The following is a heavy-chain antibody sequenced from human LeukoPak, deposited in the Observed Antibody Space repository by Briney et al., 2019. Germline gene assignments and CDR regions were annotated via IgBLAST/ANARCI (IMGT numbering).Heavy chain of an antibody. Sequence: MGWINPNSGGTNSAQKFQDWVTMTRDTSISTAYMELSRLRSDDTAVYYCARDLVGHDAFDIWGQGTMVTVSS. J-gene: IGHJ3*02. D-gene: IGHD1-26*01. CDR2: INPNSGGT. V-gene: IGHV1-2*04. CDR3: ARDLVGHDAFDI.